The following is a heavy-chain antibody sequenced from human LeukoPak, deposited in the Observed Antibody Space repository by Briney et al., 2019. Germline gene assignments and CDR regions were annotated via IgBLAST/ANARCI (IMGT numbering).Heavy chain of an antibody. J-gene: IGHJ5*02. Sequence: SETLSLTCTVSGGSISSSSYYRGWVRQPPGKGLEWIGSIYYSGNTYYNPSLKSRVTISVDTSKNQFSLKLSSVTAADTAVYYCARLYDFWSGDHNWFDLWGQGTLVTVSS. CDR2: IYYSGNT. CDR1: GGSISSSSYY. V-gene: IGHV4-39*01. D-gene: IGHD3-3*01. CDR3: ARLYDFWSGDHNWFDL.